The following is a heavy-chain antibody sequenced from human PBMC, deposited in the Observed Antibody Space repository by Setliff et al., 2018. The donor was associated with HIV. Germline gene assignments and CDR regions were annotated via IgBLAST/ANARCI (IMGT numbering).Heavy chain of an antibody. V-gene: IGHV1-46*02. CDR1: GYTFNNYY. Sequence: ASVKVSCKASGYTFNNYYMHWVRQAPGQGLEWMGIINPSDNRTYYAQKFQDRVTMTSDTSTSTVYMELSSLRFEDTAVYYCARAYYDSVWGNDRYRFYYFDYWGQGTLVTVSS. CDR3: ARAYYDSVWGNDRYRFYYFDY. J-gene: IGHJ4*02. D-gene: IGHD3-16*02. CDR2: INPSDNRT.